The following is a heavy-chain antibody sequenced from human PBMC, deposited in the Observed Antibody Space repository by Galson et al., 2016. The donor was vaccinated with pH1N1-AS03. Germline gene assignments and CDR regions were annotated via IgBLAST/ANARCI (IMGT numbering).Heavy chain of an antibody. CDR1: GYIFTGFY. CDR2: INPNNGVT. CDR3: ARDPRGPCSSATCATTYYFGMDV. J-gene: IGHJ6*02. Sequence: SVKVSCKASGYIFTGFYVHWVRQAPGQGLEWMGWINPNNGVTNYAQKFQAWVTMTGDTSISTAYMELSGLKSYDTAVYYCARDPRGPCSSATCATTYYFGMDVWGQGTTVIVSS. D-gene: IGHD1-26*01. V-gene: IGHV1-2*04.